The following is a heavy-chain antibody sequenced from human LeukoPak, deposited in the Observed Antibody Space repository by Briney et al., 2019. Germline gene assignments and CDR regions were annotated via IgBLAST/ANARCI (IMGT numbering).Heavy chain of an antibody. V-gene: IGHV3-23*01. CDR2: ISGSGGST. Sequence: GGSLRPSCAASGFTFSSYAMSWVRQAPGKGLEWVSAISGSGGSTYYADSVKGRFTISRDNSKNTLYLQMNSLRAEDTAVYYCAKGPRYYYDSSGYYDDYWGQGTLVTVSS. J-gene: IGHJ4*02. D-gene: IGHD3-22*01. CDR3: AKGPRYYYDSSGYYDDY. CDR1: GFTFSSYA.